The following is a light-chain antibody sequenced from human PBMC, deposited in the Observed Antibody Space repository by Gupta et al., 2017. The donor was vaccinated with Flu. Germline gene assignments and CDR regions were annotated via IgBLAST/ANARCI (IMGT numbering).Light chain of an antibody. V-gene: IGLV1-40*01. J-gene: IGLJ3*02. CDR2: GNN. CDR1: SSNVGAGYD. CDR3: QSEESSRSGSV. Sequence: VLPPPPSVSGAPGPRLPISCTGSSSNVGAGYDVHWYQQLPGTAPNLLIYGNNNRPSGVPERFSGSKSGTSASVAITGLQAEDEADYYCQSEESSRSGSVFGGGTKLTVL.